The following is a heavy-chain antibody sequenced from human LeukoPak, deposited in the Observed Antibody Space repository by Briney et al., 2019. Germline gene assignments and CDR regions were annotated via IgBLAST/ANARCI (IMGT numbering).Heavy chain of an antibody. CDR1: GFNISSNY. CDR3: ARDVVGSFHYFDF. V-gene: IGHV3-53*01. J-gene: IGHJ4*02. D-gene: IGHD1-26*01. CDR2: IYSGGYT. Sequence: GGSLRLSCAASGFNISSNYMSWVRQAPGKGLEWVSVIYSGGYTYYTDSVKGRFTISRDNAKNTVYLQMNSLRVDDKAVYYCARDVVGSFHYFDFWGQGTLVTVSS.